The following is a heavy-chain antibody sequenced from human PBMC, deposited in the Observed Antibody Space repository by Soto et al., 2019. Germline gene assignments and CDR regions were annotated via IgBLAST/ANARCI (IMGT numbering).Heavy chain of an antibody. V-gene: IGHV6-1*01. D-gene: IGHD3-16*01. CDR3: ASELPYYVSSDSYLDY. CDR1: GDSVTGNSAA. CDR2: TYYRSRWYN. Sequence: SQTLSLTCAISGDSVTGNSAAWNWIRQSPSRGLEWLGRTYYRSRWYNDYAVSVKSRITVTPDTFKNQFSLHLNSVTPEDTAVYYCASELPYYVSSDSYLDYWGQGALVTVSS. J-gene: IGHJ4*02.